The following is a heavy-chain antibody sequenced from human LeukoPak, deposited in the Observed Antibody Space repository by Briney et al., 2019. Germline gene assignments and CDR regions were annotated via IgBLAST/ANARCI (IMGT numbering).Heavy chain of an antibody. Sequence: GGSLRLSCAASGFTFSSYGMHWVRQAPGKGLEWVAVIWYDGSNKYYADSVKGRFTISRDNSKNTLYLQMNSLRAEDTAVYYCARDKGSGAYYFDYWGQGTLVTVSS. V-gene: IGHV3-33*01. CDR2: IWYDGSNK. J-gene: IGHJ4*02. CDR3: ARDKGSGAYYFDY. D-gene: IGHD6-19*01. CDR1: GFTFSSYG.